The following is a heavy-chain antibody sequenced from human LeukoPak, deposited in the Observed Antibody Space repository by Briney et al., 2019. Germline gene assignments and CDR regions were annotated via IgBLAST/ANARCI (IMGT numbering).Heavy chain of an antibody. J-gene: IGHJ4*02. CDR1: GGTFSSYA. Sequence: SVKVSCKASGGTFSSYAISWVRQAPGQGLEWMGRIIPIFGTANYAQKFQGRVTITTDESTSTAYMELRSLRSDDTAVYYCARDLYSSGGDLFDYWGQGTLVTVSS. CDR2: IIPIFGTA. CDR3: ARDLYSSGGDLFDY. V-gene: IGHV1-69*05. D-gene: IGHD6-19*01.